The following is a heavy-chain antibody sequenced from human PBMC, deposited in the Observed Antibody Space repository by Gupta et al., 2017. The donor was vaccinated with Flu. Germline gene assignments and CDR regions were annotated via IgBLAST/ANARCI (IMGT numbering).Heavy chain of an antibody. CDR3: ARDFDWAFQH. D-gene: IGHD3-9*01. V-gene: IGHV3-11*06. Sequence: TDYAESVRGRFTISRDNAKNTLYLQMNNLRDEDTAVYYCARDFDWAFQHWGQGILVTVSS. CDR2: T. J-gene: IGHJ1*01.